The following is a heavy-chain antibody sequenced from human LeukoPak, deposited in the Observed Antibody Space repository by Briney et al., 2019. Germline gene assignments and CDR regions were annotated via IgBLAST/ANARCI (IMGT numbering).Heavy chain of an antibody. CDR2: IYHSGST. V-gene: IGHV4-38-2*02. J-gene: IGHJ4*02. Sequence: PSETLSLTCTVSGYSISSGYYWGWIRQPPGKGLEWIGSIYHSGSTYYNPSLKSRVTISVDTSKNQFSLKLSSVTAADTAVYYCATQIRYFDWLLYDYWGQGTLVTVSS. CDR3: ATQIRYFDWLLYDY. D-gene: IGHD3-9*01. CDR1: GYSISSGYY.